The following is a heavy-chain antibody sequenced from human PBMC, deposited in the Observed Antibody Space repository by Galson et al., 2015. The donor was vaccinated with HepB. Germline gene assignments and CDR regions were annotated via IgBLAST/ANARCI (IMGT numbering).Heavy chain of an antibody. V-gene: IGHV1-2*04. CDR3: ARGGITIVLSTHWFDP. J-gene: IGHJ5*02. Sequence: SVKVSCKASGYTFTSYYIHWVRQAPGQGLEWMGWINPHSGDTNYAQKFQGWVTMSRDTSISTAFLELNRLRPNDTAVFYCARGGITIVLSTHWFDPWGQGTLVTVSS. D-gene: IGHD3-10*01. CDR1: GYTFTSYY. CDR2: INPHSGDT.